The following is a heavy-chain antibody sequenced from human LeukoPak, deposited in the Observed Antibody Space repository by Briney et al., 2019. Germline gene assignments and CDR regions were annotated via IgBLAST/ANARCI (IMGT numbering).Heavy chain of an antibody. CDR3: TRAGYSSGWTFDP. J-gene: IGHJ5*02. CDR1: GFTFGDYA. D-gene: IGHD6-19*01. Sequence: GGSLRLSCTASGFTFGDYAMSWFRQAPGKGLEWVGFIRSKAYGGTTEYAASVKGRFTISRDDSKSIAYLQMNSLKTEDTAVYYCTRAGYSSGWTFDPWGQGTLVTVSS. V-gene: IGHV3-49*03. CDR2: IRSKAYGGTT.